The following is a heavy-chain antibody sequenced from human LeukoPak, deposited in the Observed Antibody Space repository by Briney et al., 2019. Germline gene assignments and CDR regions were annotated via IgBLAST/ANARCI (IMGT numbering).Heavy chain of an antibody. Sequence: PSETLSLTCTVSGGSISSSSYYWGWIRQPPGKGLEWIGSIYYSGSTYYNPSLKSRVTISVDTSKNQFSLKLSSVTAADTAVYYCARDYYDSSGYYRHPSYGMDVWGQGTTVTVSS. V-gene: IGHV4-39*07. J-gene: IGHJ6*02. CDR2: IYYSGST. D-gene: IGHD3-22*01. CDR3: ARDYYDSSGYYRHPSYGMDV. CDR1: GGSISSSSYY.